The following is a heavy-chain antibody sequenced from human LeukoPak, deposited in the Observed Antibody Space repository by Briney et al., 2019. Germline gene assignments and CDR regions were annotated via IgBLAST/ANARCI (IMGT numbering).Heavy chain of an antibody. CDR2: IRYDGGNE. V-gene: IGHV3-30*02. J-gene: IGHJ4*02. D-gene: IGHD4-11*01. Sequence: GESLRLSCAVSGFTFNIYDMHWVRQAPGKGLEWVAFIRYDGGNEYYADSVKGRFTISRDNSKNTLYLQMNSLRPEDTAVYYCTKLASVSTDYWGQGTLVTVSS. CDR1: GFTFNIYD. CDR3: TKLASVSTDY.